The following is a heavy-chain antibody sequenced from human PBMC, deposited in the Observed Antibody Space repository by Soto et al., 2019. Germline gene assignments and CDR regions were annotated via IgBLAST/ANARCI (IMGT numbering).Heavy chain of an antibody. CDR3: ARPTYYYDSSGPPAY. J-gene: IGHJ4*02. D-gene: IGHD3-22*01. Sequence: PGGSLRLSCAASRFTFSNSDVNGVHQAPGKGLEWVSGVSWNGSRPHYADSVKGRFIVSRDNSKNSLYLQMNSLRAEDTAVYYCARPTYYYDSSGPPAYWGQGTLVTVSS. V-gene: IGHV3-35*01. CDR1: RFTFSNSD. CDR2: VSWNGSRP.